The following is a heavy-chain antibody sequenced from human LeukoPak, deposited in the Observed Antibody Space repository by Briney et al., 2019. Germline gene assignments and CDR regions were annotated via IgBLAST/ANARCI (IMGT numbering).Heavy chain of an antibody. CDR1: GFTFRTYA. V-gene: IGHV3-23*01. CDR2: ISGTGGST. J-gene: IGHJ4*02. Sequence: AGGSLRLSCAASGFTFRTYAMNWVRQAPGKGLEWVSAISGTGGSTYYADSVKGRFTISRDNSKNTLYLQMNSLRAEDTAVYYCAKIREYTYGYGDYWGQGTLVTVSS. D-gene: IGHD5-18*01. CDR3: AKIREYTYGYGDY.